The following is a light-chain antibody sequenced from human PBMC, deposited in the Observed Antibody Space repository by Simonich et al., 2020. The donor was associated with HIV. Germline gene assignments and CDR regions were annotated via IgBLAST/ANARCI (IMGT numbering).Light chain of an antibody. Sequence: DIQMTQSPSSLSASVGDRVTITCRARQGISNFLAWYQQKPGKVPKLLFYAASTLQSGGPSRFSGSGSGTDFTLTISSLQPEDVATYYCQKYNSALGTFGQGTKVEIK. CDR1: QGISNF. V-gene: IGKV1-27*01. CDR2: AAS. CDR3: QKYNSALGT. J-gene: IGKJ1*01.